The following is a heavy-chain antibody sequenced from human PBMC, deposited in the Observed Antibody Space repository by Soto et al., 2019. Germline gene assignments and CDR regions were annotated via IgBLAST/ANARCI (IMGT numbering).Heavy chain of an antibody. CDR3: ARDQKQQLPVYYYYGMDV. CDR2: ISYDGSNK. CDR1: GFTFSSYA. V-gene: IGHV3-30-3*01. Sequence: GGSLRLSCAASGFTFSSYAMHWVRQAPGKGLEWVAVISYDGSNKYYADSVKGRFTISRDNSKNTLYRQMNSLRAEETAVYYCARDQKQQLPVYYYYGMDVWGQGTTVTVSS. D-gene: IGHD6-13*01. J-gene: IGHJ6*02.